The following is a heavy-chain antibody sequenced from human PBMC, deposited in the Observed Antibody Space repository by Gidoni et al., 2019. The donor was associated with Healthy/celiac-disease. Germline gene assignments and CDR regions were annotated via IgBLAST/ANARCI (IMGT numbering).Heavy chain of an antibody. Sequence: QVQLVQSGAEVKKPGASVKVSCKASGYTFTSDAMHWVREAPGQRLEWMGWINAGNGNTKYSQNFQGRVTITRDTSASTAYMELSSLRSEDTAVYYRARETKEMATPDYWGQGTLVTVSS. D-gene: IGHD5-12*01. CDR3: ARETKEMATPDY. V-gene: IGHV1-3*01. J-gene: IGHJ4*02. CDR2: INAGNGNT. CDR1: GYTFTSDA.